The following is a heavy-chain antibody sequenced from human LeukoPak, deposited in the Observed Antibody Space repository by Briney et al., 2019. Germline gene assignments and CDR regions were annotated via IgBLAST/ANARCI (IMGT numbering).Heavy chain of an antibody. CDR1: GGSISSSSYY. J-gene: IGHJ3*02. V-gene: IGHV4-39*07. CDR2: IHYSGST. Sequence: SETLSLTCTVSGGSISSSSYYWGWIRQPPGKGLEWIGSIHYSGSTNYNPSLKSRVTISVDTSKNQFSLKLSSVTAADTAVYYCARGGSYLSAFDIWGQGTMVTVSS. CDR3: ARGGSYLSAFDI. D-gene: IGHD1-26*01.